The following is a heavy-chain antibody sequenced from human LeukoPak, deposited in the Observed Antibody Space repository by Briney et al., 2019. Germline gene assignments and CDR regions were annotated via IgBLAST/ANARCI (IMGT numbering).Heavy chain of an antibody. D-gene: IGHD4-23*01. CDR3: ARRLVTPIDAFDI. CDR1: GGSISGSSYY. J-gene: IGHJ3*02. V-gene: IGHV4-39*01. Sequence: SETLSLTCTVSGGSISGSSYYWGWIRQPPGKGLEWIGSIYYSGSTYYNPSLKSRVTISVDTSKNQFSLKLSSVTAADTAVYYCARRLVTPIDAFDIWGQGTMVTVSS. CDR2: IYYSGST.